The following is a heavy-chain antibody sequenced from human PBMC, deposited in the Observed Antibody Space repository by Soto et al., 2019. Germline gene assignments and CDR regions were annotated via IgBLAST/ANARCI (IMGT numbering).Heavy chain of an antibody. CDR2: ISSNGANT. D-gene: IGHD2-8*01. V-gene: IGHV3-23*01. Sequence: PGGSLRLSCAASGFTFDSPYSHGMSWVRQSPGKGPEWVSTISSNGANTHSAESVKGRFTISKDASRNTVHLHMNSLRAEDTATFFCVSWVSAHFDYWGHGTPVTVSS. CDR1: GFTFDSPYSHG. J-gene: IGHJ4*01. CDR3: VSWVSAHFDY.